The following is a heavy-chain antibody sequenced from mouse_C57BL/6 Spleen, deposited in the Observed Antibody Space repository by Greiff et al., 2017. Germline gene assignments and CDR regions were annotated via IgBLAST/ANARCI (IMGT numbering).Heavy chain of an antibody. CDR1: GYTFTDYY. J-gene: IGHJ4*01. V-gene: IGHV1-26*01. CDR3: ARRGYGSRSYAMDY. CDR2: INPNNGGT. Sequence: VQLQQSGPELVKPGASVKISCKASGYTFTDYYMNWVKQSHGKSLEWIGDINPNNGGTSYNQKFKGKATVTVDKSSSTAYMELRSLTSEDSAVYYWARRGYGSRSYAMDYWGQGTSVTVSS. D-gene: IGHD1-1*01.